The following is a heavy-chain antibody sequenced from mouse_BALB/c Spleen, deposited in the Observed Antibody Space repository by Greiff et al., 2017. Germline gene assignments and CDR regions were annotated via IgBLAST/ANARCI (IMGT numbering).Heavy chain of an antibody. CDR3: ARKATKYFDV. J-gene: IGHJ1*01. CDR2: ISYSGST. D-gene: IGHD6-1*01. Sequence: EVKLQESGPGLVKPSQSLSLTCTVTGYSITSDYAWNWIRQFPGNKLEWMGYISYSGSTSYNPSLKSRISITRDTSKNQFFLQLNSVTTEDTATYYCARKATKYFDVWGAGTTVTVSS. V-gene: IGHV3-2*02. CDR1: GYSITSDYA.